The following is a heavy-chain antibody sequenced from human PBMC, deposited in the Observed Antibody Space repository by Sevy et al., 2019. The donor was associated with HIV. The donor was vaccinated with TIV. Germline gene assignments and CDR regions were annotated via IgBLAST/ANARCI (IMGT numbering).Heavy chain of an antibody. D-gene: IGHD4-17*01. CDR1: GFAFSNYYA. Sequence: GGSLILSCAASGFAFSNYYAMHWVRQAPGKGLEWVALISYDGSDKYYPDSVKGRFTISRDNFKNTLFLQMNSLTTEDTAVYYCARPRANYVDHYFFYAMDVWGQGTTVTVSS. CDR3: ARPRANYVDHYFFYAMDV. J-gene: IGHJ6*02. CDR2: ISYDGSDK. V-gene: IGHV3-30-3*01.